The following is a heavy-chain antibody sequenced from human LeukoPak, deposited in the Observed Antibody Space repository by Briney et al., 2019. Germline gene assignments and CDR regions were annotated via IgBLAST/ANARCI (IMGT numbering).Heavy chain of an antibody. CDR2: IYYSGST. Sequence: SETLSLTCTVSGGSISSYYWSWIRQPPGKGLEWIGYIYYSGSTNYNPPLKSRVTISVDTSKNQFSLKLSSVTAADTAVYYCARESVASSSLDYWGQGTLVTVSS. CDR3: ARESVASSSLDY. CDR1: GGSISSYY. J-gene: IGHJ4*02. D-gene: IGHD6-6*01. V-gene: IGHV4-59*01.